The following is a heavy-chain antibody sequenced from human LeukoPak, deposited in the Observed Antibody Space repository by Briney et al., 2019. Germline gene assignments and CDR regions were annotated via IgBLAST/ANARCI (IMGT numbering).Heavy chain of an antibody. J-gene: IGHJ3*02. D-gene: IGHD5-18*01. V-gene: IGHV4-4*09. CDR2: IYTSGST. CDR3: ATQADTAMVTSFAFDI. CDR1: GGSISSYY. Sequence: PSETLSLTCTVSGGSISSYYWSWIRQPPGKGLDWIGYIYTSGSTNYNPSLKSRVTISVDTSKNQFSLKLSSVTAADTAVYYCATQADTAMVTSFAFDIWGQGTMVTVSS.